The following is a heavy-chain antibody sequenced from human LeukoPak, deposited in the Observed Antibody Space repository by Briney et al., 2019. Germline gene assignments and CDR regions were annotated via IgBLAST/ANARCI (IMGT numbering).Heavy chain of an antibody. V-gene: IGHV3-7*01. CDR3: ARDMFDSGAVASRGGWWN. CDR1: GFTFSIYW. J-gene: IGHJ4*02. Sequence: GGSLRLSCAASGFTFSIYWMSWVRQAPGKGLEWVANIKQDGSEKYYVDSVKGRFTISRDNAKNSLYLQMNSLRAEDTAVYYCARDMFDSGAVASRGGWWNWGQGTLVTVSS. D-gene: IGHD6-19*01. CDR2: IKQDGSEK.